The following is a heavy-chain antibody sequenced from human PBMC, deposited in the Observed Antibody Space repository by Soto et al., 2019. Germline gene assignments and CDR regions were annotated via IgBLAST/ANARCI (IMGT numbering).Heavy chain of an antibody. Sequence: PGGSLRLSCAASGFTLSSYAMSWVRQAPGKGLEWVSAISGSGGSTYYADSVKGRFTISRDNSKNTLYLQMNSLRAEDTAVYYCAKGALMYSSSPYFDYWGQGTLVTVSS. CDR1: GFTLSSYA. J-gene: IGHJ4*02. CDR3: AKGALMYSSSPYFDY. V-gene: IGHV3-23*01. CDR2: ISGSGGST. D-gene: IGHD6-6*01.